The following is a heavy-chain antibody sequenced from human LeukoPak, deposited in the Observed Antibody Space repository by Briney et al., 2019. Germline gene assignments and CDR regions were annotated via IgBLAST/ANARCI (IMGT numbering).Heavy chain of an antibody. CDR1: GFTFSSYS. Sequence: GGCLRLSCAASGFTFSSYSMNWVRQAPGKGLEWVSYISSSSTYIYYADSVKGRFTISRDNAKNSLYLQMNSLGAEDTAVYYCAREDSYGFGIDYWGQGTLVTVSS. CDR2: ISSSSTYI. J-gene: IGHJ4*02. CDR3: AREDSYGFGIDY. D-gene: IGHD5-18*01. V-gene: IGHV3-21*01.